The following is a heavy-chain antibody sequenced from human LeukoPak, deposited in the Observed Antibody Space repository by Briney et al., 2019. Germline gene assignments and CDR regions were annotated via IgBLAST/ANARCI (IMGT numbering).Heavy chain of an antibody. CDR3: ANLFSGNAFDI. D-gene: IGHD6-19*01. Sequence: PGRSLRLSCAASGFTFSRYGMHWVRQAPGKGLEWVAVISYDGSNKYYADSVKGRFTISRDNSKNTLYLQMNSLRAEDTAVYYCANLFSGNAFDIWGQGTMVTVSS. V-gene: IGHV3-30*18. J-gene: IGHJ3*02. CDR1: GFTFSRYG. CDR2: ISYDGSNK.